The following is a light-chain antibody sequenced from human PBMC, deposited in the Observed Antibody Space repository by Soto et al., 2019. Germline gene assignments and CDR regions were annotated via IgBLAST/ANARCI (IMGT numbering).Light chain of an antibody. V-gene: IGKV3-11*01. CDR1: QNVSTY. J-gene: IGKJ3*01. Sequence: EIVLTQSPATLSLSPGERVTLSCRASQNVSTYLAWCQQKPGQAPRLLIYDASDRATGIPARFSGSGSGTDFTLTISSLEPEDSAVYYCQQRTNWLTFGPGTKVDIK. CDR2: DAS. CDR3: QQRTNWLT.